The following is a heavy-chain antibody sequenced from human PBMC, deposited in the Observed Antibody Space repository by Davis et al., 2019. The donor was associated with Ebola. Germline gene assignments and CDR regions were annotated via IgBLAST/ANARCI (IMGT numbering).Heavy chain of an antibody. V-gene: IGHV3-21*01. CDR3: ARHVNGDFWYFDL. Sequence: PGGSLRLSCAASGFIFRNYVMSWVRQAPGKGLEWVSSISSSSSYIYYADSVKGRFTISRDNAKNSLYLQMNSLRAEDTAVYYCARHVNGDFWYFDLWGRGTRVTVSS. CDR1: GFIFRNYV. D-gene: IGHD4-17*01. J-gene: IGHJ2*01. CDR2: ISSSSSYI.